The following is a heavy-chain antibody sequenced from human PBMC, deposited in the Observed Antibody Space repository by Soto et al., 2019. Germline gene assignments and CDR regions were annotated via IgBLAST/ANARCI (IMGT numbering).Heavy chain of an antibody. D-gene: IGHD1-1*01. J-gene: IGHJ4*02. CDR1: GFTFSSYW. V-gene: IGHV3-7*01. Sequence: EVQLVESGGGLVQPGGSLRLSCAASGFTFSSYWMSWVRQAPGKGLEWVANIKQDGSEKYYVDSVKGRFTISRDNAKNSRYLQMNSLRAEDTAVYYCARDRFDGWNDPEGYFDYWGQGTLVTVSS. CDR3: ARDRFDGWNDPEGYFDY. CDR2: IKQDGSEK.